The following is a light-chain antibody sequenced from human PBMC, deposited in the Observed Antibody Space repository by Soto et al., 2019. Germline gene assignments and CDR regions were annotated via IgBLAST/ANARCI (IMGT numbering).Light chain of an antibody. Sequence: SALTQPASVSGSPGQSITISCSGSSGDVGAYNLVSWYQQHPGKAPRLIIFEDNKRPSGVSYRFSGSKSANTASLTIAGLQAEDEGDYYFCSYAGGNAWVFGGGTKLTVL. J-gene: IGLJ3*02. V-gene: IGLV2-23*01. CDR3: CSYAGGNAWV. CDR1: SGDVGAYNL. CDR2: EDN.